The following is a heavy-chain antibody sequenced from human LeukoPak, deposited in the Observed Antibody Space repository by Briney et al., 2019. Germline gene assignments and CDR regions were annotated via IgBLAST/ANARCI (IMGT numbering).Heavy chain of an antibody. D-gene: IGHD2-15*01. V-gene: IGHV1-18*01. Sequence: ASVKVSCKASGYTFTSYGISWVRQAPGQGLEWMGWISAYNGNTNYAQKLQGRVTMTTDTSTSTAYMELRSLRSDDTAVYYCARDQLYCSGGSCYSIWFDPWGQGTLVTVSS. J-gene: IGHJ5*02. CDR3: ARDQLYCSGGSCYSIWFDP. CDR2: ISAYNGNT. CDR1: GYTFTSYG.